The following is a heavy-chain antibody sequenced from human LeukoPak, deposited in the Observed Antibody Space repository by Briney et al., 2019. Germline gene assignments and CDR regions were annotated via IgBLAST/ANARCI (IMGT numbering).Heavy chain of an antibody. Sequence: GGSLRLSCAVSGFTVSGNYMSWVRQAPGKGLEWVSAISGSGGSTYYADSVKGRFTISRDNSKNTLYLQMNSLRAEDTAVYYCAKVLIPYYDSSGYYSHYYYMDVWGKGTTVTISS. CDR2: ISGSGGST. CDR1: GFTVSGNY. J-gene: IGHJ6*03. D-gene: IGHD3-22*01. CDR3: AKVLIPYYDSSGYYSHYYYMDV. V-gene: IGHV3-23*01.